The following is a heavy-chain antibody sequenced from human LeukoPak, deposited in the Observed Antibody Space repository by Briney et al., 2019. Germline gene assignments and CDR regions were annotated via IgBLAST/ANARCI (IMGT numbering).Heavy chain of an antibody. J-gene: IGHJ4*02. Sequence: QPWGSLRLSCAASGFTFNNYAMSWVRQAPGKGLEWVSSISSGGATTWYADSAKGRFTISRDNSQSTLYLQMNGLRAEDTAVFYCVRGMTAPDCWGQGSLVTVSS. CDR1: GFTFNNYA. D-gene: IGHD2-21*02. CDR3: VRGMTAPDC. V-gene: IGHV3-23*01. CDR2: ISSGGATT.